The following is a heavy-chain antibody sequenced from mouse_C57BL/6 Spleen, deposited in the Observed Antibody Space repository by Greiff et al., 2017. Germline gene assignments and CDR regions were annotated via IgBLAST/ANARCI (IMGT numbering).Heavy chain of an antibody. D-gene: IGHD3-1*01. CDR3: ARSPGDYYAMDY. Sequence: ESGPGLVKPSQSLSLTCSVTGYSITSGYYWNWIRQFPGNKLEWMGYISYDGSNNYNPSLKNRISITRDTSKNQFFLKLNSVTTEDTATYYCARSPGDYYAMDYWGQGTSVTVSS. CDR2: ISYDGSN. V-gene: IGHV3-6*01. CDR1: GYSITSGYY. J-gene: IGHJ4*01.